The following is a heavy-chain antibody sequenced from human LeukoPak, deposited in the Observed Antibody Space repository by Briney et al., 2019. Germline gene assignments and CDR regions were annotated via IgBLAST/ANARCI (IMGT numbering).Heavy chain of an antibody. J-gene: IGHJ4*02. CDR2: ISSSSSYI. CDR1: GFIFSDYY. Sequence: TGGSLRLSCAASGFIFSDYYMDWVRQAPGKGLEWVSSISSSSSYIYYADSVKGRFTISRDNAKNSLYLQMNSLRAEDTAVYYCARAPAYYDFWSIDYWGQGTLVTVSS. D-gene: IGHD3-3*01. V-gene: IGHV3-21*01. CDR3: ARAPAYYDFWSIDY.